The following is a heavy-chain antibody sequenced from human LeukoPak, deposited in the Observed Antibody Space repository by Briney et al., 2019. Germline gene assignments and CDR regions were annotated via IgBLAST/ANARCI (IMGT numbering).Heavy chain of an antibody. J-gene: IGHJ4*02. V-gene: IGHV4-38-2*02. Sequence: SETLSLTCTVSGYSISSGYYWGWIRQPPGKGLEWIGSIYYSGSTYYNPSLKSRVTISVDTSKNQFSLKLSSVTAADTAVYYCAREGDCSSTSCYFDYWGQGTLVTVSS. D-gene: IGHD2-2*01. CDR1: GYSISSGYY. CDR3: AREGDCSSTSCYFDY. CDR2: IYYSGST.